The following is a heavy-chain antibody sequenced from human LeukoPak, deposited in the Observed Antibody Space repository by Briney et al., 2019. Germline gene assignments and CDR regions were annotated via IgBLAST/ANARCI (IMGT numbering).Heavy chain of an antibody. D-gene: IGHD3-22*01. J-gene: IGHJ4*02. CDR3: ARDRPHYYDRSGFYYAY. V-gene: IGHV1-18*04. Sequence: GASVKVSCKPSGYTFTSYGLSWLRQAPGQGPEWMGWVSGSNDDTKYAQKLQGRVTMTADTSTSTAYMELRSLRSDDTAVYYCARDRPHYYDRSGFYYAYWGQGTLITVST. CDR2: VSGSNDDT. CDR1: GYTFTSYG.